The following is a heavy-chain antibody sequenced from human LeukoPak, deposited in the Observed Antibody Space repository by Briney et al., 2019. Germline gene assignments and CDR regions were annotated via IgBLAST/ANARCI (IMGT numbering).Heavy chain of an antibody. J-gene: IGHJ5*02. CDR3: ARAGLYYDSSGYHSGWFDP. CDR1: GCTFTGYY. D-gene: IGHD3-22*01. V-gene: IGHV1-2*02. Sequence: ASVKVSCKASGCTFTGYYMHWVRQAPGQGLEWMGWINPNSGGTNYAQKFQGRVTMTRDTSISTAYMELSRLRSDDTAVYYCARAGLYYDSSGYHSGWFDPWGQGTLVTVSS. CDR2: INPNSGGT.